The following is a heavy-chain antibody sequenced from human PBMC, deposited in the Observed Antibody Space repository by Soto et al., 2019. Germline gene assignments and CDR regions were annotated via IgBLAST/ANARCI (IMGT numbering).Heavy chain of an antibody. CDR1: GYAFTNHI. CDR2: MNPNSGKI. J-gene: IGHJ4*02. V-gene: IGHV1-8*02. D-gene: IGHD4-17*01. CDR3: SRGRDDYETLDY. Sequence: QVQLVQSGAEVKKPGASVKVSCKTSGYAFTNHIINWVRQASGQGLEWMGWMNPNSGKIGYAQRFQGRVTMTRNISISTAYMEFTGLTSGDTAIFYCSRGRDDYETLDYWGQGTLVTVSS.